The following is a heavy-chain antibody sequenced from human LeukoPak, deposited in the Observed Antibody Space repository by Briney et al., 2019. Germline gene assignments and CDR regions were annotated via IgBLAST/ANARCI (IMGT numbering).Heavy chain of an antibody. J-gene: IGHJ6*02. V-gene: IGHV6-1*01. D-gene: IGHD1-1*01. CDR1: GDSVSSNSAA. CDR2: TYYGPKWYN. Sequence: KPSQTLSLTCAISGDSVSSNSAAWNWIRQSPSRGLEWLGRTYYGPKWYNDYGVSVKSRITINADTSKNQFSLQLNSVTPADTAVYYCARGKWNHYGMDVWGQGTTVTVSS. CDR3: ARGKWNHYGMDV.